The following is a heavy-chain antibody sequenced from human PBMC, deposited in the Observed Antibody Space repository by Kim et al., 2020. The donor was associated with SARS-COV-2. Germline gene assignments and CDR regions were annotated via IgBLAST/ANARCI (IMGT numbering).Heavy chain of an antibody. CDR1: GGSFSGYY. V-gene: IGHV4-34*01. Sequence: SETLSLTCAVYGGSFSGYYWSWIRQPPGKGLEWIGEINHSGSTNYNPSLKSRVTISVDTSKNQFSLKLSSVTAADTAVYYCARWSIQPPADYWGQGTLVT. D-gene: IGHD5-18*01. J-gene: IGHJ4*02. CDR3: ARWSIQPPADY. CDR2: INHSGST.